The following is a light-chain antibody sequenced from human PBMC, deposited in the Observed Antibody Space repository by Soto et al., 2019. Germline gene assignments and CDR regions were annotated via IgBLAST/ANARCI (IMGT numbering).Light chain of an antibody. Sequence: EIVLTQSPGTLSLSPVESATLSCRASQSVAKNYLAWFQHKPGQAPRLLIYDASSRATGIPDRFSGSGSGTDFTRTVSRLEPEDFAVYYCQQYAYSPLTFGGGTKGDIK. CDR2: DAS. J-gene: IGKJ4*01. CDR3: QQYAYSPLT. CDR1: QSVAKNY. V-gene: IGKV3-20*01.